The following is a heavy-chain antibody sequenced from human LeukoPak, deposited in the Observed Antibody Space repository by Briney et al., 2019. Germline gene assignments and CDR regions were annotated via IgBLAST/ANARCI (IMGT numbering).Heavy chain of an antibody. Sequence: SETLSLTCTVSGGSISSYSWSWIRQPPGKGLEWIGYIYYTGSTNYNPSLESRVAISVDTSKNQFSLKLSSVTAADTAVYYCARGLEKDYWGQGTLVTVSS. V-gene: IGHV4-59*08. J-gene: IGHJ4*02. D-gene: IGHD1-1*01. CDR3: ARGLEKDY. CDR2: IYYTGST. CDR1: GGSISSYS.